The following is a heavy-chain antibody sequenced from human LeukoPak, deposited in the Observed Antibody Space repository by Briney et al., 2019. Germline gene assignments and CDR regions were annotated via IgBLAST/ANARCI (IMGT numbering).Heavy chain of an antibody. CDR1: GYTFTGYY. V-gene: IGHV1-2*02. D-gene: IGHD5-18*01. J-gene: IGHJ4*02. CDR3: ARGRDTAMVTFDY. Sequence: ASVKVSCKASGYTFTGYYMHWVRQAPGQGLEWMGWINPNSGGTNYAQKFQGRVTMTRDTSTSTVYMELSSLRSEDTAVYYCARGRDTAMVTFDYWGQGTLVTVSS. CDR2: INPNSGGT.